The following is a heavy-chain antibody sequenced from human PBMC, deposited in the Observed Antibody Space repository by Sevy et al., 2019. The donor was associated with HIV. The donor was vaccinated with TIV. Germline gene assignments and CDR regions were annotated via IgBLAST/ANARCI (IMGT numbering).Heavy chain of an antibody. V-gene: IGHV3-23*01. CDR3: AKDRITAARFQH. J-gene: IGHJ1*01. Sequence: GGSLRLSCAASGFTFSSYEMNWVRQAPGKGLEWVSAISGSGGSTYYADSVKGRFTISRDNFRNTLYLQMNSLRAEDTAVYYCAKDRITAARFQHWGQGTLVTVSS. CDR2: ISGSGGST. D-gene: IGHD6-13*01. CDR1: GFTFSSYE.